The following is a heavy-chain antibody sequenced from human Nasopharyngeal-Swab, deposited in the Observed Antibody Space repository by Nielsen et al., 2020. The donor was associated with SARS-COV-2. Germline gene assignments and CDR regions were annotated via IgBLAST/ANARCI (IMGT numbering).Heavy chain of an antibody. CDR2: IKQDGSEK. D-gene: IGHD3-10*01. CDR3: ARDSYGSGSDYYYYGMDV. Sequence: GGSLRLSCAASGFTFSSYWMSWVRQAPGKGLEWVANIKQDGSEKYHVDSVKGRFTISRDNAKNSLYLQMNSLRAEDTAVYYCARDSYGSGSDYYYYGMDVWGQGTTVTVSS. V-gene: IGHV3-7*01. J-gene: IGHJ6*02. CDR1: GFTFSSYW.